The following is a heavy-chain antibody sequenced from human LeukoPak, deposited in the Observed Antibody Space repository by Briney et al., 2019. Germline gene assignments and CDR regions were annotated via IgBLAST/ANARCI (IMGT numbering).Heavy chain of an antibody. J-gene: IGHJ4*02. V-gene: IGHV3-23*01. D-gene: IGHD3-9*01. CDR3: AKWGDYDILTGYYDSDY. CDR2: IVGSGGST. Sequence: GGSLRLSCAASGFTFSNYVMSWVRQAPGKGLEWVSAIVGSGGSTYYADSVKGRFTISRDNPKNTLYLQMNSLRAEDTAVYYCAKWGDYDILTGYYDSDYWGQGTLVTVSS. CDR1: GFTFSNYV.